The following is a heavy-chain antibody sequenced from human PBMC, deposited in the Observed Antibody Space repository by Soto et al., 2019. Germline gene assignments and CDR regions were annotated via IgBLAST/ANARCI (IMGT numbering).Heavy chain of an antibody. D-gene: IGHD3-22*01. CDR2: IYHSGST. V-gene: IGHV4-30-2*01. CDR1: GGSISSGGYS. CDR3: ARVRSPYYYDSSEFGY. Sequence: NPSETLSLTCAVSGGSISSGGYSWSWIRQPPGKGLEWIGYIYHSGSTYYNPSLKSRVTISVDRSKNQFSLKLSSVTAADTAVYYCARVRSPYYYDSSEFGYWGQGTLVTVST. J-gene: IGHJ4*02.